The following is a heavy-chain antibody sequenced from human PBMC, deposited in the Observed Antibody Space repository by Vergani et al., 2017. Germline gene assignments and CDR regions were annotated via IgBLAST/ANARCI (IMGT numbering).Heavy chain of an antibody. Sequence: QVQLQESGPGLVKPSQTLSLTCTVSGGSISSGGYYWSWIRQHPGKGLEWIGYIYYSGNTYYNPSLKSLVTISVDTSKNQFSLKLSSVTAADTAVYYCARAGAAAGTADLYRLDPWGQGTLVTVSS. CDR2: IYYSGNT. CDR3: ARAGAAAGTADLYRLDP. V-gene: IGHV4-31*01. J-gene: IGHJ5*02. D-gene: IGHD6-13*01. CDR1: GGSISSGGYY.